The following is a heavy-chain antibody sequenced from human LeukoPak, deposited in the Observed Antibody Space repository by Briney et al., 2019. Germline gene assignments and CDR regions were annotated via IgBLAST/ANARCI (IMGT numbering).Heavy chain of an antibody. Sequence: GGSLRLSCAASGFTFSSYSMNWVRQAPGKGLEWVSSISSSSSCIYYADSVKGRFTISRDNAKNSLYLQMNSLRAEDTAVYYCARDSSYDAFDIWGQGTMVTVSS. V-gene: IGHV3-21*01. D-gene: IGHD6-6*01. J-gene: IGHJ3*02. CDR2: ISSSSSCI. CDR3: ARDSSYDAFDI. CDR1: GFTFSSYS.